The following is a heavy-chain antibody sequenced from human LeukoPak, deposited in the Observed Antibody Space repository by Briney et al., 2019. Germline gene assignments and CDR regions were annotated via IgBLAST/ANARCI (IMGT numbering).Heavy chain of an antibody. Sequence: GGSLRLSCAASGFIFSTYDMHWVRQAPGKGLEWAAVISYDGSNKYFADSVKGRFTISRDNSKNTLYLQMNSLRAEDTAVYYCAKVFESVVTPNDYWGQGTLVTVSS. J-gene: IGHJ4*02. CDR2: ISYDGSNK. D-gene: IGHD4-23*01. CDR1: GFIFSTYD. CDR3: AKVFESVVTPNDY. V-gene: IGHV3-30*18.